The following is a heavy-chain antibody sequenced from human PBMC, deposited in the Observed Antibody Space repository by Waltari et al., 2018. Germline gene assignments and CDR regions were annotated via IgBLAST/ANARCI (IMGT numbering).Heavy chain of an antibody. D-gene: IGHD6-13*01. V-gene: IGHV4-59*08. CDR1: GDSISYYY. J-gene: IGHJ5*02. CDR3: ARHGVAAARRLDP. CDR2: IYYSGST. Sequence: QVQLQESGPGLVKPSETLSITCTVSGDSISYYYWSWIRQPPGKGLEWIGYIYYSGSTNYNPSLKRRVTIAVDTSRNQFSRKLTSVTTADTAVYYCARHGVAAARRLDPWGQGTLVTVSS.